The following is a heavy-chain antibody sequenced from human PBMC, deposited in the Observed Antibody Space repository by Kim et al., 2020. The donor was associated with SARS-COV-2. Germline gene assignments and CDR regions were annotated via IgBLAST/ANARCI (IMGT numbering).Heavy chain of an antibody. CDR2: VSSSGSTT. CDR3: AKTEMDFQYYYTMEV. V-gene: IGHV3-23*05. D-gene: IGHD5-12*01. CDR1: GFTFSHYA. Sequence: GGSLRLSCVVSGFTFSHYAMTWVRQAPGKGLEWVSAVSSSGSTTYYSDSVKGRFVISRDNSKNTLYLQMNSLRAEETGVYFCAKTEMDFQYYYTMEVWGQGTTVTV. J-gene: IGHJ6*02.